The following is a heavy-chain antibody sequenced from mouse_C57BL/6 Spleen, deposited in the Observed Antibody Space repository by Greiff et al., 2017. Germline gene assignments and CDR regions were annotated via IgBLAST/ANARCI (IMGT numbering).Heavy chain of an antibody. Sequence: VQLQQSGPELVKPGASVKISCKASGYAFSSSWMNWVKQRPGKGLEWIGRIYPGDGDTNYNGKFKGKATLTADKSSSTAYMQLSSLTSEDSAVYFCARVERGYLDYWGQGTTLTVSS. CDR2: IYPGDGDT. CDR1: GYAFSSSW. J-gene: IGHJ2*01. V-gene: IGHV1-82*01. CDR3: ARVERGYLDY.